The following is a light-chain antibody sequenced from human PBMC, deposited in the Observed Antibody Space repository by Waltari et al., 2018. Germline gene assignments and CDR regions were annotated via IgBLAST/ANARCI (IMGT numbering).Light chain of an antibody. CDR3: QQSYKAPLT. J-gene: IGKJ2*01. CDR2: GAV. CDR1: QPISIY. Sequence: DIQMTQSPSALSASVGDRVAITCRASQPISIYLTWYQQIPGKAPNLLIYGAVNWKDGGPSRFTGSGSGTDFTLTISSLHPEDFGTYYCQQSYKAPLTVGQGTKLQIK. V-gene: IGKV1-39*01.